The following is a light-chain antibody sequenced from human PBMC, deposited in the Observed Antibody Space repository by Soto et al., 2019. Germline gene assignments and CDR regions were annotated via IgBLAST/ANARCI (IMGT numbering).Light chain of an antibody. Sequence: QSALTQPHSASGSPGQSVTNSCTGTSTDVGAYNYVSWYQQRTGKAPKLMIFEVTKRPSGVPDRFSGSKSGYTASLTVSGVQADDEADYYCSSYAGSNSFVFGTWTKVTVL. J-gene: IGLJ1*01. CDR1: STDVGAYNY. CDR3: SSYAGSNSFV. CDR2: EVT. V-gene: IGLV2-8*01.